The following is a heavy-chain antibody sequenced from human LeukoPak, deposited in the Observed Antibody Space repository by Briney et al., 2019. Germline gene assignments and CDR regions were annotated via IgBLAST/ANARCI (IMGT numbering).Heavy chain of an antibody. CDR1: GFTFSSYD. CDR2: IGTAGDT. D-gene: IGHD7-27*01. J-gene: IGHJ6*02. CDR3: ARGPHNWGPYYGMDV. V-gene: IGHV3-13*01. Sequence: PGGSLRLSCAASGFTFSSYDMHWVRQATGKGLEWVSAIGTAGDTYYPGSVKGRFTISRENAKNSLYLQMNSLRAGDTAVYYCARGPHNWGPYYGMDVWGQGTTVTVSS.